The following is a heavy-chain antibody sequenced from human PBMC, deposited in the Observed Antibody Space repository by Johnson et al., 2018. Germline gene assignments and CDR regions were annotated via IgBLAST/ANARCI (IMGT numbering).Heavy chain of an antibody. CDR2: IIPIFGTA. J-gene: IGHJ6*02. D-gene: IGHD3-22*01. V-gene: IGHV1-69*01. CDR1: GGTFSSYA. Sequence: QVQLVESGAEVKKPGSSVKVSCKASGGTFSSYAISWVRQAPGQGLEWMGGIIPIFGTANYAQKFQGRVTITTDESTSPGYMELSSLRSEDPAVYYCARTYYYDSSGYYPYGMDVWGQGTTVTVSS. CDR3: ARTYYYDSSGYYPYGMDV.